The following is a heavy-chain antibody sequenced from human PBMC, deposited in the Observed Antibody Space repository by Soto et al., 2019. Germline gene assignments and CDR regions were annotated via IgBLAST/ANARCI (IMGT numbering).Heavy chain of an antibody. V-gene: IGHV4-38-2*01. CDR3: ARVYPSSSSSPGYFDY. CDR1: GYSISSFYY. J-gene: IGHJ4*02. Sequence: SETLSLTCAVSGYSISSFYYWGLSLHPPWKGLEWIGSIYHSGSTYYNPSLKSRVTISVDTSKNQFSLKLSSVTAADTAVYYCARVYPSSSSSPGYFDYWGQGALVTVSS. CDR2: IYHSGST. D-gene: IGHD6-6*01.